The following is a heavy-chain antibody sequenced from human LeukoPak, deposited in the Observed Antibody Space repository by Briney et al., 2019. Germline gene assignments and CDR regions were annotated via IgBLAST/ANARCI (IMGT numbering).Heavy chain of an antibody. J-gene: IGHJ6*02. CDR1: GFTFSSYA. V-gene: IGHV3-30*04. CDR2: ISYDGSNK. CDR3: ARGIVGADLYYYYGMDV. Sequence: GGSLRLSCAASGFTFSSYAVHWVRQAPGKGLEWVAVISYDGSNKYYADSVKGRFTISRDNSKNTLYLQMNSLRAEDTAVYCCARGIVGADLYYYYGMDVWGQGTTVTVSS. D-gene: IGHD1-26*01.